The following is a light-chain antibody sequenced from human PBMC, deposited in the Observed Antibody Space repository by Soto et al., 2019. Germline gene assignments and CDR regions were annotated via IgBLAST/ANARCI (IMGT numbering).Light chain of an antibody. Sequence: EIVLTQSPGTLSLSPGERATLSCRASQTINNNYLTWYQQKPGHAPRLLIYGASNIASGVPARFSGSGSGTDFTLTISSLEPDDFAAYYCQQYCSYPLTFGHGTKVDIK. CDR3: QQYCSYPLT. CDR1: QTINNNY. CDR2: GAS. V-gene: IGKV3-20*01. J-gene: IGKJ3*01.